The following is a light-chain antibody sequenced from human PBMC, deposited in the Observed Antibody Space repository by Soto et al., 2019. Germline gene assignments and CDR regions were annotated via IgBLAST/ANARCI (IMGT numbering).Light chain of an antibody. V-gene: IGKV3-20*01. Sequence: EIVLTQSPGTLSLSPGGRATLSCRASQSVNSNYLAWYQQKRGQAPRLLIYGASSRATGIPERFSGSGSGTDVTLTISRLEPEDFAVYYCQQYGPSLYAFGQGTELEIK. CDR1: QSVNSNY. J-gene: IGKJ2*01. CDR2: GAS. CDR3: QQYGPSLYA.